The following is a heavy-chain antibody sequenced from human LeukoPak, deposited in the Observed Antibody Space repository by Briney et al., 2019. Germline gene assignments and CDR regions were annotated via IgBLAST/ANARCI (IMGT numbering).Heavy chain of an antibody. J-gene: IGHJ5*02. V-gene: IGHV3-20*04. CDR3: ARSGIAAAGFPTWFDP. D-gene: IGHD6-13*01. Sequence: PGGSLRLSCAASGFTFDDYGMSWVRQAPGKGLEWVSGINWNGGSTGYADSVKGRFTISRDNAKNSLYLQMNSLRAEDTALYYCARSGIAAAGFPTWFDPWGQGTLVTVSS. CDR1: GFTFDDYG. CDR2: INWNGGST.